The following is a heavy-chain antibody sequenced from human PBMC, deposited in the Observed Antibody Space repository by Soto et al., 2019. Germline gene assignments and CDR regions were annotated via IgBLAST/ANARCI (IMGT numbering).Heavy chain of an antibody. V-gene: IGHV1-2*02. CDR1: GYTFTGYY. CDR3: AIVRQTYHHYVMDF. J-gene: IGHJ6*02. Sequence: AVKVSCKASGYTFTGYYMHWVRQAPGQGLEWMGWINPNSGGTNYAQKFQGRVTMTRDTSISTAYLELSRLRSDDTAVYYCAIVRQTYHHYVMDFSGQRTPVIVS. D-gene: IGHD3-10*02. CDR2: INPNSGGT.